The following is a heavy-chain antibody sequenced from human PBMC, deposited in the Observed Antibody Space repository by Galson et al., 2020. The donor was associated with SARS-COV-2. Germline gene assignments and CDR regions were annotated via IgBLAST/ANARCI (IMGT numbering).Heavy chain of an antibody. D-gene: IGHD1-26*01. J-gene: IGHJ2*01. CDR3: ARGSSGGNHFDF. Sequence: GESLKISCVVSGFTFSKHTLHWVRQAPGQGLEWVAAMFYDGNNKYYADSVRGRFSVSRDIFKNTLYLELNSLRSEDTAAYFCARGSSGGNHFDFWGRGTLVTVSS. CDR1: GFTFSKHT. V-gene: IGHV3-30-3*01. CDR2: MFYDGNNK.